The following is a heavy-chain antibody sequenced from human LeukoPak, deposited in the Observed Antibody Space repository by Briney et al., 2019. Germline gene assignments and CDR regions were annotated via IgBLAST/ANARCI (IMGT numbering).Heavy chain of an antibody. CDR3: ARRAGAYSHPYDY. CDR2: IYSDNT. D-gene: IGHD4/OR15-4a*01. J-gene: IGHJ4*02. Sequence: GGSLRLSCTISGFTVSSNSMSWVRQAPGKGLEWVSFIYSDNTHYSDSVKGRFTISRDNSKNTLYLQMNSLRAEDTAVYYCARRAGAYSHPYDYWGQGTLVTVSS. V-gene: IGHV3-53*01. CDR1: GFTVSSNS.